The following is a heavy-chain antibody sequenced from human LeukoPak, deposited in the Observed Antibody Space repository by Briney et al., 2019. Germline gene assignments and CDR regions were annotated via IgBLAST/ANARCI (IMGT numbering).Heavy chain of an antibody. CDR2: INHSGST. CDR1: GGSFSGYY. D-gene: IGHD2-2*01. J-gene: IGHJ4*02. Sequence: PSETLSLTCAVYGGSFSGYYWSWIRQPPGKGLEWIGEINHSGSTNYNPSLKSRVTISVDTSKNQFSLKLSSVTAADTAVYYCGVSSSTSDFDYWGQGTLVTVSS. CDR3: GVSSSTSDFDY. V-gene: IGHV4-34*01.